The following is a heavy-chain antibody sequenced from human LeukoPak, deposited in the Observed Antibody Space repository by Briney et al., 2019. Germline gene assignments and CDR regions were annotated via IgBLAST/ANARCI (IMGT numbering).Heavy chain of an antibody. J-gene: IGHJ4*02. CDR2: IWFDGSNK. D-gene: IGHD3-10*01. V-gene: IGHV3-33*01. Sequence: GGSLRLSCAASGFIFSSYGMHRARQAPGKGLEWVALIWFDGSNKYYSDSVKGRFTISRDNSKNTVSLQMSSLRAEDTGVYFCARDLHGSGSYGTFDYWGQGTLVTVSS. CDR3: ARDLHGSGSYGTFDY. CDR1: GFIFSSYG.